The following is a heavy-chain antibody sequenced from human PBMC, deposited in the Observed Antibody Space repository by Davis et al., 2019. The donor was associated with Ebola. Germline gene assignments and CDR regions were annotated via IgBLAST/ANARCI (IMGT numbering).Heavy chain of an antibody. CDR3: AKDRITVIRGVDFDY. V-gene: IGHV3-23*01. CDR1: GFTFSSYA. CDR2: ISGSGGTT. Sequence: GESLKISCAASGFTFSSYAMSWVRQAPGKGLEWVSVISGSGGTTYYADSVKGRFTISRDNSKNTLYLQMNSLRAEDMAVYYCAKDRITVIRGVDFDYWGQGTLVTVSS. J-gene: IGHJ4*02. D-gene: IGHD3-10*01.